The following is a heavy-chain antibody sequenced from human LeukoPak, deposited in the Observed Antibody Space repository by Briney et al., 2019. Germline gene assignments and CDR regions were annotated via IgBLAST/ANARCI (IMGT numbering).Heavy chain of an antibody. V-gene: IGHV1-46*01. Sequence: ASVKVSCKASGYTFTSYYMHWVRQAPGQGLEWMGIINPSGGSTSYAQKFQGRVTMTRDTSTSTAYMELSRLRSDDTAVYYCAPGPGWFDPWGQGTLVTVSS. D-gene: IGHD7-27*01. CDR1: GYTFTSYY. CDR2: INPSGGST. CDR3: APGPGWFDP. J-gene: IGHJ5*02.